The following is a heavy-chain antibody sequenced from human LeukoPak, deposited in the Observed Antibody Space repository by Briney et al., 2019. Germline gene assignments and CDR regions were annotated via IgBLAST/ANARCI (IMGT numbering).Heavy chain of an antibody. J-gene: IGHJ4*02. V-gene: IGHV4-4*07. D-gene: IGHD6-13*01. CDR1: VGSPSSYS. Sequence: PLGTLSLSRTVSVGSPSSYSWSWIRQPAGRGLEWIGRIYTSVDTNYNTPLKRRVATSVDTSKNKFSLKLSSMTAAHTTVCYCAGSISWYSYFDYWGQGAMVTVSS. CDR3: AGSISWYSYFDY. CDR2: IYTSVDT.